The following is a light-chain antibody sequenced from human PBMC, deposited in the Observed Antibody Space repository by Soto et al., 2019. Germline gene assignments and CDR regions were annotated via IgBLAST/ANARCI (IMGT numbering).Light chain of an antibody. CDR3: CSYAGSYTYV. CDR1: SSNFGAGYA. J-gene: IGLJ1*01. Sequence: QSVLTQPPSVSGAPGQRVTISCSGSSSNFGAGYAVQWYQHHPGKAPKLMIYNVIQRPSGVPDRFSASKSGNTASLTISGLQAEDEADYYCCSYAGSYTYVFGTGTQLTVL. V-gene: IGLV1-40*01. CDR2: NVI.